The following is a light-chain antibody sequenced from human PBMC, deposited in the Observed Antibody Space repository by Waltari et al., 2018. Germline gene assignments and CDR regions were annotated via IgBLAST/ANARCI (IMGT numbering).Light chain of an antibody. CDR3: SSYTSSSTWV. V-gene: IGLV2-14*03. CDR1: TSDVGAYDY. Sequence: QSALTQAASVSGSPGQSITISCTGTTSDVGAYDYVSWYQQHPGKAPKLIIYDVRNRPLGVSNRFSGYKSGITASLSISGLQAEDEAYYYCSSYTSSSTWVFGGGTKLTVL. CDR2: DVR. J-gene: IGLJ3*02.